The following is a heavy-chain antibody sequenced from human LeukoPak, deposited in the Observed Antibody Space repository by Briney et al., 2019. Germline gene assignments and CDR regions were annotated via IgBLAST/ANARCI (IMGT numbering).Heavy chain of an antibody. CDR2: INPNSGGT. Sequence: LGASVKVSCKASGYTFTGYYMHWVRQAPGQGLEWMGWINPNSGGTNYAQKFQGRVTMTRDTSISTAYMELSRLRSDDTAVYYCARDGGLLRFLEIAGEVFGAFDIWGQGTMVTVSS. V-gene: IGHV1-2*03. CDR3: ARDGGLLRFLEIAGEVFGAFDI. D-gene: IGHD3-3*01. J-gene: IGHJ3*02. CDR1: GYTFTGYY.